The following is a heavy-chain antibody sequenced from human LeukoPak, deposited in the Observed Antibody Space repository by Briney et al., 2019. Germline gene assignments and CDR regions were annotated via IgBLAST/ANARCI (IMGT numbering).Heavy chain of an antibody. V-gene: IGHV3-74*01. J-gene: IGHJ2*01. CDR3: ARGGGNYYWYFDL. CDR1: GFTFSSYW. D-gene: IGHD4-23*01. Sequence: GGSLRLSCAASGFTFSSYWMHWVRQAPGKGLVWVSRTNSDGSTTTYADSVKGRFTISRDNAKNTLYLQMNSLRAEDTAVYYCARGGGNYYWYFDLWGRGTLVTVSS. CDR2: TNSDGSTT.